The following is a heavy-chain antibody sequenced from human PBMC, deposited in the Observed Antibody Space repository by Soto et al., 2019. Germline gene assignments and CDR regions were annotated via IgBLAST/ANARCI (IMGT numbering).Heavy chain of an antibody. CDR3: ARGVVADPYYYYYGMDV. J-gene: IGHJ6*02. Sequence: ASVKVSCKASGYTFTSYGISWVRQAPGQGLEWMGWISAYNGNTNYAQKLQGRVTMTTDTSTSTAYMELRSLRSDDTAVYYCARGVVADPYYYYYGMDVWGQGTTVTVSS. CDR1: GYTFTSYG. D-gene: IGHD2-15*01. V-gene: IGHV1-18*01. CDR2: ISAYNGNT.